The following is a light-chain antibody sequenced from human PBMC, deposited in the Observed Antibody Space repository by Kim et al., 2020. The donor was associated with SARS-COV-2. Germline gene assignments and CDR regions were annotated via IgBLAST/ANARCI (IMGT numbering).Light chain of an antibody. CDR3: QHQGT. CDR1: QDISNY. J-gene: IGKJ4*01. CDR2: DAS. V-gene: IGKV1-33*01. Sequence: DIQMTQSPSSLSASVGDRVTITCQASQDISNYLNWYQQKPGKAPKLLIYDASNLETGVPSRFSGSGSGTDFTFTISSLQPEDIATYYCQHQGTFGGGTKVDIK.